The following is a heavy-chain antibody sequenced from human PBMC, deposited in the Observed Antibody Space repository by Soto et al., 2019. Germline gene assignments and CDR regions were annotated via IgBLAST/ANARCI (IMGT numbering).Heavy chain of an antibody. Sequence: QLQLQESGPGLVKPSETLSITCTVSGGSISSYYWSWIRQSPGKGLEWIGYMFYSGSTNYNPSLKSRVTISVDTSKNQFSLKLNSVTAADTAVYYCAREKLVSIDYWGQGTLVTVSS. CDR3: AREKLVSIDY. D-gene: IGHD6-13*01. V-gene: IGHV4-59*01. CDR2: MFYSGST. J-gene: IGHJ4*02. CDR1: GGSISSYY.